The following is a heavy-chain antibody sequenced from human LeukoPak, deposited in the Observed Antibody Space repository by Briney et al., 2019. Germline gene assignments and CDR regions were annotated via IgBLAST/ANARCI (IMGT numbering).Heavy chain of an antibody. CDR2: INHSGST. V-gene: IGHV4-34*01. J-gene: IGHJ6*03. CDR3: ARERSGYSSGPHNTAYYMDV. Sequence: SETLSLTCAVYGGSFSGYYWSWIRQPPGKGLEWSGEINHSGSTNYNPSLKSRDTISEDTSRNQFSLKLSSVTAADTAVYYCARERSGYSSGPHNTAYYMDVWGKGTTVTVSS. CDR1: GGSFSGYY. D-gene: IGHD6-19*01.